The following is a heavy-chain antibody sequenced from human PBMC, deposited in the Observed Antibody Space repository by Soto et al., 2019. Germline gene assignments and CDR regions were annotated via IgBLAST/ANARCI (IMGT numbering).Heavy chain of an antibody. Sequence: QEQLVESGGGVVQPGRSLRLSCAASGFTFSSYAMHWVRQAPGKGLEWVAVISYDGSNKYYADSVKGRFTISRDNSKNTLYLQMNSLRAEDTAVYYCARDPIYYDSSGYLEWGPYFQHWGQGTLVTVSS. V-gene: IGHV3-30-3*01. CDR1: GFTFSSYA. J-gene: IGHJ1*01. CDR2: ISYDGSNK. CDR3: ARDPIYYDSSGYLEWGPYFQH. D-gene: IGHD3-22*01.